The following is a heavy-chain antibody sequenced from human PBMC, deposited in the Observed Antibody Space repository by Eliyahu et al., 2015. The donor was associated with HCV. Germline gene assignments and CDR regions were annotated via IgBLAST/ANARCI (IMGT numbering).Heavy chain of an antibody. J-gene: IGHJ4*02. CDR3: AADRGRGNFAY. CDR1: GFTFTSSA. V-gene: IGHV1-58*01. D-gene: IGHD3-10*01. Sequence: QTQVVQSGPEVMKPGTSVKVSCKSSGFTFTSSAVQXVRQARGQRLEWIGWIVVGSGNTNYAQKFQERVTITRDMSTSTAYMELSSLRSDDTAVYYCAADRGRGNFAYWGQGTLVTVSS. CDR2: IVVGSGNT.